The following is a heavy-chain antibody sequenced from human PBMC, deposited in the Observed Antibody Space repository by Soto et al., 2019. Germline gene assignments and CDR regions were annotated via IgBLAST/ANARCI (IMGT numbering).Heavy chain of an antibody. CDR3: ARVLVDCSGGSCYPRNDAFDI. J-gene: IGHJ3*02. D-gene: IGHD2-15*01. Sequence: GASVKVSCKASGYTFTSYYMHWVRQAPGQGLEWMGIINPSGGSTSYAQKFQGRVTMTTDTSTSTAYMELSSLRSEDTAVYYCARVLVDCSGGSCYPRNDAFDIWGQGTMVTVSS. CDR1: GYTFTSYY. V-gene: IGHV1-46*01. CDR2: INPSGGST.